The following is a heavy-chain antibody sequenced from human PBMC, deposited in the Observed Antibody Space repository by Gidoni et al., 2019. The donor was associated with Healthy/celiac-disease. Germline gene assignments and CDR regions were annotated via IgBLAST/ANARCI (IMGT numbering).Heavy chain of an antibody. CDR3: AREGGDAGDYYPFDS. V-gene: IGHV3-20*01. D-gene: IGHD4-17*01. J-gene: IGHJ4*02. CDR2: INWNGGST. CDR1: GLPCEDYG. Sequence: EVRLVAAGGGVVRPGGALRLCCAAAGLPCEDYGMSGVRQAPGKGLELVSGINWNGGSTGYADSVKGRFTISRDNAKNSLYLQINSLRAAATALYHCAREGGDAGDYYPFDSWGQGTLVTVSS.